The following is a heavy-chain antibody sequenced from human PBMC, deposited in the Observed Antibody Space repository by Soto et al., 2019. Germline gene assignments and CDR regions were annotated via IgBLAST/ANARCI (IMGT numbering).Heavy chain of an antibody. CDR1: GFTFSSYA. Sequence: EVQLLESGGGLVQPGGSLRLSCAASGFTFSSYAMSWVRQAPGKGLEWVSAISGSGGSTYYADSVKGRFTISRDDAQNSLFLQMSSLRVDDTAVYYCARGGDTSGSWPRYWGQGTLVTVSS. V-gene: IGHV3-23*01. D-gene: IGHD3-22*01. CDR3: ARGGDTSGSWPRY. J-gene: IGHJ4*02. CDR2: ISGSGGST.